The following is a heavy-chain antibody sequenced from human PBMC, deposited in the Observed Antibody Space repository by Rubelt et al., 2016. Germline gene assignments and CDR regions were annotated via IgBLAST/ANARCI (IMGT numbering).Heavy chain of an antibody. V-gene: IGHV3-21*04. D-gene: IGHD4-11*01. J-gene: IGHJ6*03. CDR2: ISSSSSYI. CDR3: ARGRHNDYSIHYYYYYMDV. Sequence: EVQLVESGGGLVKPGGSLRLSCAASGFTFSSYSMNWVRQAPGKGLEWVSSISSSSSYIYYADSVKGRFTISRDNAKNSLYLQMNSLRAEYTAVYYCARGRHNDYSIHYYYYYMDVWGKGTTVTVSS. CDR1: GFTFSSYS.